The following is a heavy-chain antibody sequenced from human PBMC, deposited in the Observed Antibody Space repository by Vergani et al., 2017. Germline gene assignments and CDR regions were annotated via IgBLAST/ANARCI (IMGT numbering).Heavy chain of an antibody. CDR3: ARDFLTRVTTLDYYYMGV. D-gene: IGHD1-1*01. CDR2: ISYDGNKK. CDR1: GFPFSDYG. J-gene: IGHJ6*03. Sequence: QVQLVESGGGEVQPGRSLRLSCSAAGFPFSDYGVHWVRQAPGKGLEWVSVISYDGNKKNYADSMKGRFTISRDNSKNTLYLEMNALRAEDTAVYYCARDFLTRVTTLDYYYMGVWGKGTTVTVSS. V-gene: IGHV3-30*03.